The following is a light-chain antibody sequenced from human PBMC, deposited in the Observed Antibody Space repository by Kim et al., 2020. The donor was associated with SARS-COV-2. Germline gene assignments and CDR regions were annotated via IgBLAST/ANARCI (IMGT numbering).Light chain of an antibody. CDR1: QTITRW. CDR3: QQYNLYPLT. J-gene: IGKJ4*01. CDR2: GAS. V-gene: IGKV1-5*01. Sequence: ASVGDGVTITCRASQTITRWLAWYRQKLGKAPELLIYGASTLRSGVPSRFSGSGSGTEFTLTINGLQPDDFATYYCQQYNLYPLTFGGGTKVDIK.